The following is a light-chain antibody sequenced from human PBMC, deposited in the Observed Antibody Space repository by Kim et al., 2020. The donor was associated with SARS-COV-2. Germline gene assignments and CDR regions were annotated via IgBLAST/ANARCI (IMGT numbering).Light chain of an antibody. Sequence: ALGLTVMSKCIGCSLRTYYERWYQQRPEQAPILVFYAKNTRPPGVPDRFSGASAGNTASLTITGAPAEDEADYYCNSRDSSGASYVFGTGTKVTVL. V-gene: IGLV3-19*01. CDR1: SLRTYY. CDR3: NSRDSSGASYV. J-gene: IGLJ1*01. CDR2: AKN.